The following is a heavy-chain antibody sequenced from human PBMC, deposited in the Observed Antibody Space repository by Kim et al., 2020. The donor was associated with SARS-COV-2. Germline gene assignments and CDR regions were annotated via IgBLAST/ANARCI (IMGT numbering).Heavy chain of an antibody. Sequence: GGSLRLSCAASGFTFSSYGMHWVRQAPGKGLEWVAVISYDGSNKYYADSVKGRFTISRDNSKNTLYLQMNSLRAEDTAVYYCAKDNGGGRYYDNSGGFYGMDVWGQGTTVTVSS. CDR2: ISYDGSNK. J-gene: IGHJ6*02. V-gene: IGHV3-30*18. D-gene: IGHD3-9*01. CDR1: GFTFSSYG. CDR3: AKDNGGGRYYDNSGGFYGMDV.